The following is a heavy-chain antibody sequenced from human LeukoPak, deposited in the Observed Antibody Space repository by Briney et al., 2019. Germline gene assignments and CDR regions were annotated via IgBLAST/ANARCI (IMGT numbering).Heavy chain of an antibody. V-gene: IGHV1-3*03. CDR3: ARDLSGVTGYTYGRGIDY. D-gene: IGHD5-18*01. CDR2: INAGNGNT. J-gene: IGHJ4*02. Sequence: ASVKVSCKASGYTFTSYAMHWVRRAPGQRLEWMGWINAGNGNTKYSQEFQGRVTITRDTSASTAYMELSSLRSEDMAVYYCARDLSGVTGYTYGRGIDYWGQGTLVTVSS. CDR1: GYTFTSYA.